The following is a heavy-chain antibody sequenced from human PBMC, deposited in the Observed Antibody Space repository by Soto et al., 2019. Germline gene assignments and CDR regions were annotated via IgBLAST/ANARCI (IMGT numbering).Heavy chain of an antibody. CDR3: ARVRRDIVVVPAGQAFDY. V-gene: IGHV4-34*01. Sequence: PSETLSLTCAVYGGSFSGYYWSWIRQPPGKGLEWIGEINHSGSTNYNPSLKSRVTISVDTSKNQFSLKPSSVTAADTAVYYCARVRRDIVVVPAGQAFDYWGQGTLVTVSS. CDR1: GGSFSGYY. J-gene: IGHJ4*02. D-gene: IGHD2-2*01. CDR2: INHSGST.